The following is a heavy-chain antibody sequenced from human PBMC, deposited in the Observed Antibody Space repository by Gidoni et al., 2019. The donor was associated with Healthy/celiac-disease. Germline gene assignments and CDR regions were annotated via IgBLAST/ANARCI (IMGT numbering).Heavy chain of an antibody. CDR3: AKDSAGIVVVAATNYYGMDV. CDR2: ISYDGSNK. Sequence: QVQLVESWGGVVQPGRSLRLSCAASGFTFSSYGLHGVRQAPGKGLEGVAVISYDGSNKYYADSVKGRFTISRDNSKNTLYLQMNSLRAEDTAVYYCAKDSAGIVVVAATNYYGMDVWGQGTTVTVSS. V-gene: IGHV3-30*18. CDR1: GFTFSSYG. D-gene: IGHD2-15*01. J-gene: IGHJ6*02.